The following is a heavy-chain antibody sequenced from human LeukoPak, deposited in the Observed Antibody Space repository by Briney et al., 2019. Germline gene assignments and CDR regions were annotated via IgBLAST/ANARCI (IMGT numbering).Heavy chain of an antibody. CDR2: IYHSGST. D-gene: IGHD3-9*01. V-gene: IGHV4-38-2*01. CDR1: GYSISSGYY. CDR3: ARGSLTIFL. J-gene: IGHJ4*02. Sequence: SETLSLTCAVSGYSISSGYYWGWLRPPPGNGLEGIGSIYHSGSTYYNPSLKSRVTISVDTSKNQYSLRLSSLTAAVTAVYYCARGSLTIFLWGQGTLLTVSS.